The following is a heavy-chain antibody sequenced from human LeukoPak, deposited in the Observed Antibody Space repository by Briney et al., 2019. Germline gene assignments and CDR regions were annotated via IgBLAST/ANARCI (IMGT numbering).Heavy chain of an antibody. D-gene: IGHD1-26*01. CDR1: GFTFSSYE. Sequence: GGSLRLSCAASGFTFSSYEMDWVRQAPGKGLEWVSYISSSGSTIYYADSVKGRFTISRDNAKNSLYLQMNSLRAEDTAVYYCASLSGSYGYFDYWGQGTLVTVSS. V-gene: IGHV3-48*03. CDR3: ASLSGSYGYFDY. CDR2: ISSSGSTI. J-gene: IGHJ4*02.